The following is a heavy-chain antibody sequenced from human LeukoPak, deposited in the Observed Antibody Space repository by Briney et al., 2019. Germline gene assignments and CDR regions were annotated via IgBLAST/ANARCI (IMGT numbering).Heavy chain of an antibody. CDR1: GGSFSGYY. CDR3: ARGGIAAAGRSFDY. J-gene: IGHJ4*02. Sequence: SETLSLTCAVYGGSFSGYYWSWIRQPPGKGLEWIGEISHSGSTNYNPSLKSRVTISVDTSKNQFSLKQSSVTAADTAVYYCARGGIAAAGRSFDYWGQGTLATVSS. V-gene: IGHV4-34*01. D-gene: IGHD6-13*01. CDR2: ISHSGST.